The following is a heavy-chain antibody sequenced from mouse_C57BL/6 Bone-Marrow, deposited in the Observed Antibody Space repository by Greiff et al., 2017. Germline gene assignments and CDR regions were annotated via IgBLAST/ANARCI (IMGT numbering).Heavy chain of an antibody. V-gene: IGHV1-39*01. CDR3: GGGGTTVVAPYYAMDY. D-gene: IGHD1-1*01. CDR1: GYSFTDYN. J-gene: IGHJ4*01. Sequence: EVQLVESGPELVKPGASVKISCKASGYSFTDYNMNWVKQSNGKSLEWIGVINPNYGTTSYNQKFKGKATLTVDQSSSTAYMQLNSLTSEDSAVYYCGGGGTTVVAPYYAMDYWGQGTSGTVSS. CDR2: INPNYGTT.